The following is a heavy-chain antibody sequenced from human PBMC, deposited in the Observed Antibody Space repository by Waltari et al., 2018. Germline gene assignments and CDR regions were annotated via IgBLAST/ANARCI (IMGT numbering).Heavy chain of an antibody. CDR3: ARNQRGWFDAFDI. J-gene: IGHJ3*02. CDR2: IHYIGDT. CDR1: GDSISNNNYY. V-gene: IGHV4-39*07. D-gene: IGHD6-19*01. Sequence: TCTASGDSISNNNYYWGWIRQPRGTGLQWIGSIHYIGDTYYSSSLKSRVIISVDTSNNQFSLRLTSVTAADTAIYFCARNQRGWFDAFDIWGQGTAVTVSS.